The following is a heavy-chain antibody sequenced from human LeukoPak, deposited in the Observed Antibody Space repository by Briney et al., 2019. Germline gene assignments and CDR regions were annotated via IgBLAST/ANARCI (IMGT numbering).Heavy chain of an antibody. Sequence: GGSLRLSCAASGFTFRTSGMSWVRQAPGKGLEWVSAISGSGVSTYYADSVKGRFTISRDNSKNTLYLQMNSLRAEDTAVYFCAKSPVSSCRGSFCYPFDYWGQGNLVTVSS. CDR2: ISGSGVST. D-gene: IGHD2-15*01. CDR3: AKSPVSSCRGSFCYPFDY. CDR1: GFTFRTSG. V-gene: IGHV3-23*01. J-gene: IGHJ4*02.